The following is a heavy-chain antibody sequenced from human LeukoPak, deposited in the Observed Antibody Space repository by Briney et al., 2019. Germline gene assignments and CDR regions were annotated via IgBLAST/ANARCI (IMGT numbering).Heavy chain of an antibody. CDR3: ARGDYGDYHDAFDI. CDR1: GGAINRNSYF. CDR2: IYYNGST. J-gene: IGHJ3*02. Sequence: PSETLSLTCTVSGGAINRNSYFWGWIRQPPGKGLEWIGTIYYNGSTYYNPSLKSRVTISLDTSKNLFSLKLSSVTAADTAVYYCARGDYGDYHDAFDIWGQGTMVTVSS. V-gene: IGHV4-39*07. D-gene: IGHD4-17*01.